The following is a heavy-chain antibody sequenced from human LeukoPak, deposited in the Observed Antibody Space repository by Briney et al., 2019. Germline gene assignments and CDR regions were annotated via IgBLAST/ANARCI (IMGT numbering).Heavy chain of an antibody. CDR1: GFSLSTSGVG. CDR3: AHAPTRHWKGGVDH. J-gene: IGHJ4*02. Sequence: SGPTLVKPTQTLTLTCTFSGFSLSTSGVGVGWIRQPPGKALEWLALIYWDDDKRYSPSLKSRLTITKDTSKNQVVLTMTNMDPVDTATYFCAHAPTRHWKGGVDHWGQGTLVTVSS. V-gene: IGHV2-5*02. CDR2: IYWDDDK. D-gene: IGHD2-8*02.